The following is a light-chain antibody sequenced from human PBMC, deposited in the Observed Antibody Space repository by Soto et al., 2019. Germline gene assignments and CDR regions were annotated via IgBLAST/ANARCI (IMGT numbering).Light chain of an antibody. V-gene: IGKV1-9*01. CDR2: AAS. CDR1: QGINNF. Sequence: DIQLTQSPSFLSASVGDRVTITCRASQGINNFLAWYQQKPGKAPKLLIFAASTLQSGVPSRFSGSGSGTDFSLTISNLQTEDFAIYYCQQFNTYPPTFGQGTTVELK. CDR3: QQFNTYPPT. J-gene: IGKJ1*01.